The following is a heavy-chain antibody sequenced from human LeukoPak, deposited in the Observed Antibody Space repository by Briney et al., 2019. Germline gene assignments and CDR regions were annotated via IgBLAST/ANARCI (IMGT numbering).Heavy chain of an antibody. Sequence: GGSLRRSCAASGFTFSSYGMNWVRQAPGKGLEWGSSISSSSYIYYADSVKRRLTISRDNDKNSLYLQMNRLRAEDTAVYYCASRGEWELLETYFDYWGQGTLVTVSS. CDR2: ISSSSYI. V-gene: IGHV3-21*01. CDR3: ASRGEWELLETYFDY. J-gene: IGHJ4*02. D-gene: IGHD1-26*01. CDR1: GFTFSSYG.